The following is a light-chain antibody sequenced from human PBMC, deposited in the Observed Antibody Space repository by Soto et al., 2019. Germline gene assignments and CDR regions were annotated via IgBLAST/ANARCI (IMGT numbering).Light chain of an antibody. J-gene: IGLJ2*01. V-gene: IGLV2-14*03. CDR2: DVN. CDR3: SSYTTTNTQV. CDR1: NSDVGAYNY. Sequence: QSALTQPASVSGSPGQSITISCTGTNSDVGAYNYVSWYQQHPGNAPKLMIYDVNYRPSGVSSRFSGSKSDNTASLTIFGLQAEDEADYYCSSYTTTNTQVFGGGTKLTVL.